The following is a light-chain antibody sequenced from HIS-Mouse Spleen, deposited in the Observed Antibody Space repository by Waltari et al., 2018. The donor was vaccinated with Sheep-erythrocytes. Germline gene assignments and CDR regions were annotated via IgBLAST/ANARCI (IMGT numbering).Light chain of an antibody. J-gene: IGLJ1*01. CDR2: DVS. Sequence: QSALPQPRSVSGSPGQSVTIPCPGTSSYVGGSNYSSWYQQHPGKAPKLMIYDVSKRPSGVPDRFSGSKSGNTASLTISGLQAEDEADYYCCSYAGSYNHVFATGTKVTVL. CDR1: SSYVGGSNY. V-gene: IGLV2-11*01. CDR3: CSYAGSYNHV.